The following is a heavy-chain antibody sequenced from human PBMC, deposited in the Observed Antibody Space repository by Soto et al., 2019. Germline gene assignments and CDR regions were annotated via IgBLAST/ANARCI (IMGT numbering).Heavy chain of an antibody. V-gene: IGHV3-30-3*01. D-gene: IGHD6-19*01. CDR2: ISHDGINK. Sequence: VRLVECGGGVVQPGRSLRLYCIASGFRFSSYAMYWFRQPPWKWLDWVAVISHDGINKHYADSEKGRLTVSRDNSNHSLDLQLNSLRGEDTAMYYGARDMDSSDYFVKWFEPWGQGTLVTVSS. CDR1: GFRFSSYA. CDR3: ARDMDSSDYFVKWFEP. J-gene: IGHJ5*02.